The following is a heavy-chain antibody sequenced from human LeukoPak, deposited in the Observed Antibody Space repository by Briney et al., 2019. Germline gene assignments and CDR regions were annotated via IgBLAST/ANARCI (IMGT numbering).Heavy chain of an antibody. CDR3: AKDIYSSGYRWYFDL. CDR1: GFSFSSYW. D-gene: IGHD3-22*01. CDR2: IRQDESER. J-gene: IGHJ2*01. Sequence: GGSLRLSCEGSGFSFSSYWMTWVRPLPGKGPEWVANIRQDESERYFADSVKGRFTISRDNAKKSVYLHMSSLRAEDTALYYCAKDIYSSGYRWYFDLWGRGTLVTVSS. V-gene: IGHV3-7*03.